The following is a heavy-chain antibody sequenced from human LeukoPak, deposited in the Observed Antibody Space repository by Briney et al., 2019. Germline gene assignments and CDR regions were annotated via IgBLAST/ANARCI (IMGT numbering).Heavy chain of an antibody. CDR3: ARYCSGGSCYLRYYYYGMDV. V-gene: IGHV3-48*03. CDR2: ISSSGSTI. Sequence: QPGGSLRLSCAASGFTFSSYEMNWVRQAPGKGLEWVSYISSSGSTIYYADSVKGRFTTSRDNAKNSLYLQMNSLRAEDTAVYYCARYCSGGSCYLRYYYYGMDVWGKGTTVTVSS. J-gene: IGHJ6*04. D-gene: IGHD2-15*01. CDR1: GFTFSSYE.